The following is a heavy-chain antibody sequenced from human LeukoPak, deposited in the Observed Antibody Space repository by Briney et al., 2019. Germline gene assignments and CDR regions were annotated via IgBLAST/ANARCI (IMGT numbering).Heavy chain of an antibody. CDR1: GGSISSYY. CDR3: ARVNDILTGYYPSYFDY. Sequence: PSETLSLTCTVSGGSISSYYWSWIRQPPGKGLEWIGYIFYSGSTNYNPSLRSRVTISVDTSKNQFSLRLSSVTAADTAVYYCARVNDILTGYYPSYFDYWGQGTLVTVSS. CDR2: IFYSGST. D-gene: IGHD3-9*01. J-gene: IGHJ4*02. V-gene: IGHV4-59*08.